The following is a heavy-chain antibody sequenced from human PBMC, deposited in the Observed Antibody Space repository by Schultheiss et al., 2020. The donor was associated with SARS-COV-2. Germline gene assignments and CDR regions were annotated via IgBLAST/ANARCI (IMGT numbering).Heavy chain of an antibody. J-gene: IGHJ3*02. CDR2: IYYSGST. CDR1: GGSISSGSYY. CDR3: ARAIPLAYYDSSGDAFDI. V-gene: IGHV4-31*03. Sequence: SETLSLTCTVSGGSISSGSYYWSWIRQPAGKGLEWIGYIYYSGSTYYNPSLKSRVTISVDTSKNQFSLKLSSVTAADTAVYYCARAIPLAYYDSSGDAFDIWGQGTMVTVSS. D-gene: IGHD3-22*01.